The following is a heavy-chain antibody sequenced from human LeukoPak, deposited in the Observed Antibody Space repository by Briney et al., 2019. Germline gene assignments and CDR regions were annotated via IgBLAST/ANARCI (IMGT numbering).Heavy chain of an antibody. CDR1: GYTFTSYD. V-gene: IGHV1-8*01. J-gene: IGHJ5*02. D-gene: IGHD2-2*01. CDR2: MNPNSGNT. Sequence: ASVKVSCKASGYTFTSYDINWVRQATGQGLEWMGWMNPNSGNTGYAQKFQGRVTMTRNTSISTAYMEPSSLRSEDTAVYYCARARVRGNWFDPWGQGTLVTVSS. CDR3: ARARVRGNWFDP.